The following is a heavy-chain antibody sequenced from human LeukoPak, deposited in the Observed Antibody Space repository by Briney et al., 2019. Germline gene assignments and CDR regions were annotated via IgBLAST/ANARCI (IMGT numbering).Heavy chain of an antibody. V-gene: IGHV3-9*01. D-gene: IGHD5-24*01. Sequence: PGGSLRLSCAASGLTFDDYAMHWVRQAPGKGLEWVSGISWNSGSIGYADSVKGRFTISRDNAKNSLYLQMNSLRAEDTALYYCAKGSCEDGYNCEEYFDYWGQGTLVTVSS. CDR1: GLTFDDYA. J-gene: IGHJ4*02. CDR3: AKGSCEDGYNCEEYFDY. CDR2: ISWNSGSI.